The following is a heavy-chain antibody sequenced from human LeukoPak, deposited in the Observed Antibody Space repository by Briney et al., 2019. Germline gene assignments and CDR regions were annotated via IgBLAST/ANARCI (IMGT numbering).Heavy chain of an antibody. CDR1: GSTFSDYY. V-gene: IGHV3-11*01. J-gene: IGHJ4*02. CDR3: GSGFTSSDY. CDR2: ISSSGSSM. Sequence: GGSLRLSCAASGSTFSDYYMSWIRQAPGKGLEWVSYISSSGSSMYYADSVKGRFTISRDNAKNSLSLQMNSLRAEDTAVYYCGSGFTSSDYWGQGTLVTVSS. D-gene: IGHD6-6*01.